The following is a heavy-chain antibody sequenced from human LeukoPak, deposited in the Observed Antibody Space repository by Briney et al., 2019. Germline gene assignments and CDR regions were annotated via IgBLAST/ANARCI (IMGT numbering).Heavy chain of an antibody. Sequence: GGSLRLSCAASRITFRNYGMHWVRQAPGKGLEWVAVIWYDGSNKDYADSVKGRFTVSRDNSRNTLLLQMNSLRVEDTAVYYCATDRATQYFDYWGQGTLVSVPS. D-gene: IGHD2-15*01. V-gene: IGHV3-33*01. J-gene: IGHJ4*02. CDR2: IWYDGSNK. CDR1: RITFRNYG. CDR3: ATDRATQYFDY.